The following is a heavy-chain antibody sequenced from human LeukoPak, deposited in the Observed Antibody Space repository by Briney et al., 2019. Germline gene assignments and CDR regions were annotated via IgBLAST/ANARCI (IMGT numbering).Heavy chain of an antibody. CDR3: VKGGSNWSD. V-gene: IGHV3-7*03. CDR2: IKPDGSTE. Sequence: PGGSLRLSCAASGFSFCTSWMTWVRQAPGKALEWVATIKPDGSTELYVEIVKGRFTISRDNGKNSLFLQMSGLRVEDTAVYHCVKGGSNWSDWGQGTLVTVSS. D-gene: IGHD3-3*01. J-gene: IGHJ1*01. CDR1: GFSFCTSW.